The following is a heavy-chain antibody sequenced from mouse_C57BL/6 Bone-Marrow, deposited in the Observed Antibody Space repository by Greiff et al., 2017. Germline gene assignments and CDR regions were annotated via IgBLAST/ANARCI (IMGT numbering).Heavy chain of an antibody. CDR2: FYPGSGSI. V-gene: IGHV1-62-2*01. Sequence: QVQLQQSGAELVKPGASVQLSCKASGYTFTEYTIHWVKQRSGQGLEWIGWFYPGSGSIKYNEKFTDKATLHEDKSSSTVYMELSRLTSEDSAVYFCARHSITTVADWYFDVWGTGTTVTVSS. CDR3: ARHSITTVADWYFDV. J-gene: IGHJ1*03. CDR1: GYTFTEYT. D-gene: IGHD1-1*01.